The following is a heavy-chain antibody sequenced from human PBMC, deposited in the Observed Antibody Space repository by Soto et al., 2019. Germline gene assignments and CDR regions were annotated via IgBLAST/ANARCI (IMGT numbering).Heavy chain of an antibody. CDR1: GFTFSSYA. Sequence: QVQLVESGGGVVQPGRSLRLSCAASGFTFSSYAMHWVRQAPGKGLEWVAVISYDGSNKYYADSVKGRFTISRDNSKNTLDLQMNSLRAEDTAVYYCARDEEDYWGQGTLVTVAS. J-gene: IGHJ4*02. CDR2: ISYDGSNK. V-gene: IGHV3-30-3*01. CDR3: ARDEEDY.